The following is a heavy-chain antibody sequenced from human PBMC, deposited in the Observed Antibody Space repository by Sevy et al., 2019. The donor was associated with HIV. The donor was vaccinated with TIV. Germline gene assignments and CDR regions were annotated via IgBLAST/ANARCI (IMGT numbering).Heavy chain of an antibody. D-gene: IGHD6-13*01. J-gene: IGHJ3*02. CDR2: IGTLADT. V-gene: IGHV3-13*01. CDR3: ARACAAAGGKSGPIDAFDI. CDR1: GFTFNTYD. Sequence: GESLKISCVASGFTFNTYDMHWVRQITGKGLEWVSGIGTLADTYYPDSLKGRFIISRDNAKNSLYLQMNSLRAGDTAMYYCARACAAAGGKSGPIDAFDIWGQGTLVTVSS.